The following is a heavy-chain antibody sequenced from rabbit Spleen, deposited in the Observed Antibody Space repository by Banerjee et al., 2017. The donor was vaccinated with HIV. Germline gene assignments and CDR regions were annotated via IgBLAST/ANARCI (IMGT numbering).Heavy chain of an antibody. CDR1: GFDLSSGYY. J-gene: IGHJ6*01. Sequence: QEQLEESGGDLVKPEGSLTLTCTASGFDLSSGYYMCWVRQAPGKGLEWIACIYTGSGSTYYASWAKGRFTISKTSSTTVTLQMTSLTAADTATYFCARELGGDNIGDGWAFYGMDLWGQGTLVTVS. V-gene: IGHV1S45*01. D-gene: IGHD1-1*01. CDR2: IYTGSGST. CDR3: ARELGGDNIGDGWAFYGMDL.